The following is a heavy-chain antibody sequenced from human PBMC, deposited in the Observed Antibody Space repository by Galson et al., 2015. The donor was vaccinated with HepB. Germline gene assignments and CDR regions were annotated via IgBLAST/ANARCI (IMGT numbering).Heavy chain of an antibody. Sequence: SLRLSCAASGVTFSSYGMHWARQAPGKGLEWVAVISYDGSNKYYADSVKGRFTISRDNSKNTLYLQMNSLRGEDTAVCYCAKQGSRSLYYFDNWGQGTLVTVSS. CDR3: AKQGSRSLYYFDN. CDR2: ISYDGSNK. J-gene: IGHJ4*02. V-gene: IGHV3-30*18. D-gene: IGHD6-13*01. CDR1: GVTFSSYG.